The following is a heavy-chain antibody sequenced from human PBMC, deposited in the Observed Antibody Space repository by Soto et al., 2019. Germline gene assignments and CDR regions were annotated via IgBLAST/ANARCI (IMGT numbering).Heavy chain of an antibody. J-gene: IGHJ6*02. CDR3: ARHRKSGYDWVYYYYGMDV. CDR2: INTGNGDT. D-gene: IGHD5-12*01. Sequence: ASVKVSCKASGYRFTAYAIHWVRQAPGQRPEWLGWINTGNGDTKYSQKFQGRVTMTRDTSAGTAYMEVTSLGSEDTAAYYCARHRKSGYDWVYYYYGMDVWGQGTTVTVSS. CDR1: GYRFTAYA. V-gene: IGHV1-3*04.